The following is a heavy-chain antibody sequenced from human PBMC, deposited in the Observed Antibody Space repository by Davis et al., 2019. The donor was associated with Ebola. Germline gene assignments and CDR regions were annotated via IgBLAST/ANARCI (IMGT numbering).Heavy chain of an antibody. J-gene: IGHJ5*01. Sequence: GGSLRLSCTASGFTFSSYAMSWVRLAPGKGLEWVSALNGGGFNTYYADSVTGRFTISRDNSKNTLYLQMDSLRAEDTAVYYCVKDPSYSGYDFVDSWGQGTLVTVSS. CDR1: GFTFSSYA. CDR2: LNGGGFNT. V-gene: IGHV3-23*01. D-gene: IGHD5-12*01. CDR3: VKDPSYSGYDFVDS.